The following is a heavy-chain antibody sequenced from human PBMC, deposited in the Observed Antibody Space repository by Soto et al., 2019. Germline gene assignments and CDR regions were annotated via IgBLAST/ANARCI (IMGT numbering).Heavy chain of an antibody. CDR2: IIPIFGTA. D-gene: IGHD2-21*02. Sequence: QVQLVQSGAEAKKPGSSVKVSCKASGGTFSSYAISWVRQAPGQGLEWMGGIIPIFGTANYAQKFQGRVTITADESTSTAYMELSSLRSEDTAVYYCARDLGGDTVRGMYYYYYGMDVWGQGTTVTVSS. CDR1: GGTFSSYA. V-gene: IGHV1-69*01. J-gene: IGHJ6*02. CDR3: ARDLGGDTVRGMYYYYYGMDV.